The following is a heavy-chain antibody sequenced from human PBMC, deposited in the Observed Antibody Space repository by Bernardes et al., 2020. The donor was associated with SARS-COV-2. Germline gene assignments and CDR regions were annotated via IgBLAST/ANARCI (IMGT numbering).Heavy chain of an antibody. D-gene: IGHD6-19*01. J-gene: IGHJ4*01. CDR1: GVSISGYY. V-gene: IGHV4-4*07. CDR2: MHSSGTT. CDR3: AKWNSGWYLWHFDS. Sequence: SETLSLTCTVSGVSISGYYWSWIRQPAGKTLEWIGRMHSSGTTNCNPPLKSLVTMSVDTSKNQFSLKLSPVTAGDTAVYYCAKWNSGWYLWHFDSWGQGSLVTVSS.